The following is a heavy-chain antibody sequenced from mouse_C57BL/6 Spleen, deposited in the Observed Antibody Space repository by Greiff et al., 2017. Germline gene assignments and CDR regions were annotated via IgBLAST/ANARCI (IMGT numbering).Heavy chain of an antibody. CDR2: IDPENGDT. D-gene: IGHD1-1*01. Sequence: EVKLMESGAELVRPGASVKLSCTASGFNIKDDYMHWVKQRPEQGLEWIGWIDPENGDTEYASKFQGKATITADTSSNTAYLQLSSLTSEDTAVYYCTTEGGSLYAMDYWGQGTSVTVSS. J-gene: IGHJ4*01. V-gene: IGHV14-4*01. CDR3: TTEGGSLYAMDY. CDR1: GFNIKDDY.